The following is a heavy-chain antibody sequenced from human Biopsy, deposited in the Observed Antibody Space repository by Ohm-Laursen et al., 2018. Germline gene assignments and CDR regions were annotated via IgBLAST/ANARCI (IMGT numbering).Heavy chain of an antibody. CDR2: ISPSVATT. V-gene: IGHV1-46*01. Sequence: ASVTVSCKASGNTFATYHIHWVRLAPGQGLEWLGVISPSVATTSFSQKSQGRITMTRDTSTGTVYMDLNSLGSEDTAVYYCARAGVGSDGTDSYYYGMDVWGPGTTVTVSS. J-gene: IGHJ6*02. CDR3: ARAGVGSDGTDSYYYGMDV. D-gene: IGHD5-24*01. CDR1: GNTFATYH.